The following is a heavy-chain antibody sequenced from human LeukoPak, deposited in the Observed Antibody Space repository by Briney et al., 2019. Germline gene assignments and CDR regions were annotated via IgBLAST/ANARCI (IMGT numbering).Heavy chain of an antibody. CDR2: IYPGDYET. V-gene: IGHV5-51*01. CDR1: GYSFSNYW. Sequence: GESLKISCEGSGYSFSNYWIGWGRQLPGKGLEWMGIIYPGDYETRYSPSFQGLVTISVDKSISTAYLQWSSLKASDTAMYYCAIPPGYCGNDCSFDHWGQGTLVTVSS. J-gene: IGHJ4*02. D-gene: IGHD2-21*02. CDR3: AIPPGYCGNDCSFDH.